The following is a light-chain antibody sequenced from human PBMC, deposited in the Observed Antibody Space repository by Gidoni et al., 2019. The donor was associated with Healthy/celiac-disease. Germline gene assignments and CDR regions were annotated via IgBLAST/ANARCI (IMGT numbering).Light chain of an antibody. CDR2: DAS. V-gene: IGKV3-11*01. J-gene: IGKJ1*01. CDR3: QQRSNWPPGGT. Sequence: EIVLTQSPATLSLSPGERATLSCRASQSVSSYLAWYQQKPGQAPRLLIYDASNRATGLPARFSGSGSGTDFTLTISSLEPEDFAVYYCQQRSNWPPGGTFGQGTKVEIK. CDR1: QSVSSY.